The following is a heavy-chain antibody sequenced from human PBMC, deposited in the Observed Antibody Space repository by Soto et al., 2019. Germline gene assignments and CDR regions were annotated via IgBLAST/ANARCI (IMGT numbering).Heavy chain of an antibody. Sequence: QLQLQESGPGLVKPSETLSLTCSVSGGSISSSSYYWGWIRQPPGKGLEWIGSIYYSGSIYYNPSLKSRVTISVDTSKNQFSLKLSSVTAAETAVYYCARQSSGWYNWFDPWGQGTLATVSS. CDR3: ARQSSGWYNWFDP. CDR1: GGSISSSSYY. D-gene: IGHD6-19*01. CDR2: IYYSGSI. V-gene: IGHV4-39*01. J-gene: IGHJ5*02.